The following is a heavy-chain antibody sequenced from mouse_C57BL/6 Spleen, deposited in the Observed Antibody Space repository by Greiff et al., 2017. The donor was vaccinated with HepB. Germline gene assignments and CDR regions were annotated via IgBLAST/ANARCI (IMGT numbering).Heavy chain of an antibody. CDR1: GFTFSSYA. V-gene: IGHV5-4*03. Sequence: DVKLVESGGGLVKPGGSLKLSCAASGFTFSSYAMSWVRQTPEKRLEWVATISDGGSYTYYPDNVKGRFTISRDNAKNNLYLQMSHLKSEDTAMYYCARVYYGSSPGYFDYWGQGTTLTVSS. D-gene: IGHD1-1*01. J-gene: IGHJ2*01. CDR2: ISDGGSYT. CDR3: ARVYYGSSPGYFDY.